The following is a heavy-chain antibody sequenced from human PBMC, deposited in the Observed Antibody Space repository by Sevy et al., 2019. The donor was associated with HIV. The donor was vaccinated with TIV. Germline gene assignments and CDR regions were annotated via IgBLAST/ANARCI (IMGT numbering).Heavy chain of an antibody. CDR1: GFTFSNYW. CDR2: IKRDGSEK. D-gene: IGHD2-2*01. V-gene: IGHV3-7*03. CDR3: ARDCNSASCLGGLDV. J-gene: IGHJ6*02. Sequence: GGSLRLSCAASGFTFSNYWMTWVRQAPGKGLEWVANIKRDGSEKYYVDSVKGRFTISRDNAKNSLYLQMNSLRAEDTAVYYCARDCNSASCLGGLDVWGQGTTVTVSS.